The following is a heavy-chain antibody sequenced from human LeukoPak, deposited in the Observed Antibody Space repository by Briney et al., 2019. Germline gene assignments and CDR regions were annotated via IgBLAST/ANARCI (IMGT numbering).Heavy chain of an antibody. J-gene: IGHJ6*02. CDR2: ISSRSSYI. Sequence: GGTLRLCCAASGFTFSSYSMNWVRQARGKGLEWVSSISSRSSYIYYADSVKGRFTISRDNAKNSLYLQMNSLRAEDTAVYYCARQRTIVVVPAAIGPRDYYYGMDVWGQGTTVTVSS. V-gene: IGHV3-21*01. CDR3: ARQRTIVVVPAAIGPRDYYYGMDV. D-gene: IGHD2-2*02. CDR1: GFTFSSYS.